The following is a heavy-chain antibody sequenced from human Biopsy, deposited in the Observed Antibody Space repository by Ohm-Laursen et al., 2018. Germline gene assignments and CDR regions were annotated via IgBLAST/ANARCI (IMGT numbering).Heavy chain of an antibody. D-gene: IGHD3-22*01. CDR2: ISARDGVV. Sequence: SLRLSCAASGLIFSDYYMSWIRQAPGKGLEWIAYISARDGVVYYADSVKGRFTISRDNTNNSLYLQMTSLPPEDTAVFYCARGKYKDFSTGLPRPYHYTLDFWGPGTTVTVSS. J-gene: IGHJ6*02. CDR1: GLIFSDYY. CDR3: ARGKYKDFSTGLPRPYHYTLDF. V-gene: IGHV3-11*01.